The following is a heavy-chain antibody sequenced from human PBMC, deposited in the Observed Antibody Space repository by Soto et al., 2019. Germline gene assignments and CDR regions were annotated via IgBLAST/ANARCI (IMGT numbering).Heavy chain of an antibody. Sequence: GASVKVSCEACGDTFTSYDINWVRQATGQGLEWMGWMNPNSGNTGYAQKFQGRVTMTRNTSISTAYMELSSLRSEDTAVYYCARGKDFDWLLSNNWFDPWGQGTLVTVSS. CDR1: GDTFTSYD. V-gene: IGHV1-8*01. CDR3: ARGKDFDWLLSNNWFDP. D-gene: IGHD3-9*01. J-gene: IGHJ5*02. CDR2: MNPNSGNT.